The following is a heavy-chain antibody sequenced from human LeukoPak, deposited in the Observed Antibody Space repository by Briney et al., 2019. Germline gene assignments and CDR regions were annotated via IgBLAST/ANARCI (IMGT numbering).Heavy chain of an antibody. V-gene: IGHV1-46*01. CDR1: GYTFTSYY. D-gene: IGHD2-21*02. Sequence: ASVKVSCKASGYTFTSYYMHWVRQAPGQGLEWMGIINPSGGSTSYAQKFQGRVTMTRDTSTSTVYMELGSLRSEDTAVYYCARSALCGGDCYHAAFDYWGRGTLVTVSS. CDR3: ARSALCGGDCYHAAFDY. CDR2: INPSGGST. J-gene: IGHJ4*02.